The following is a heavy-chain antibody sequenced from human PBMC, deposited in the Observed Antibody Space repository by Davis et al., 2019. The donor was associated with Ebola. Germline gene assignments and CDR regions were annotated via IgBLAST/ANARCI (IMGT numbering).Heavy chain of an antibody. V-gene: IGHV3-74*01. D-gene: IGHD6-19*01. Sequence: GESLKISCAASGFTFSSYWMHWVRQAPGKGLVWVSRINSDGSSTSYADSVKGRFTISRDNAKNTLYLQMNSLRAEDTAVYYCARVGGWPDYWGQGTLVTVSS. CDR2: INSDGSST. CDR3: ARVGGWPDY. CDR1: GFTFSSYW. J-gene: IGHJ4*02.